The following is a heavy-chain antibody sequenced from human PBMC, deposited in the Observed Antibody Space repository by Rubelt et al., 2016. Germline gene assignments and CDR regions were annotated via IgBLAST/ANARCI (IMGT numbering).Heavy chain of an antibody. Sequence: QVQLVQSGAEVKKPGASVKVSCKASGYTFTGYYMHWVRQAPGQGLEWVGRINPNSGGTNYARKLQGRVTMTRDTSITTAYMELSRLGSDDTAVFYCARESSSGWYIDYWGQGTRVTVSS. V-gene: IGHV1-2*06. CDR1: GYTFTGYY. D-gene: IGHD6-19*01. CDR2: INPNSGGT. J-gene: IGHJ4*02. CDR3: ARESSSGWYIDY.